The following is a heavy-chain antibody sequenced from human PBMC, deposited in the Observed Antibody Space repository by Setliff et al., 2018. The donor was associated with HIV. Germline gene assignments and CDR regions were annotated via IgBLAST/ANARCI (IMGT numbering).Heavy chain of an antibody. V-gene: IGHV3-7*03. CDR2: INRDGTEK. CDR3: ARDSGVATIRKSALDY. CDR1: GFTFSYYW. J-gene: IGHJ4*02. D-gene: IGHD5-12*01. Sequence: PGGSLRLSCAASGFTFSYYWMTWVRQAPGKGLEWVAQINRDGTEKYYVDSVKGRFTISRDNAKNSLYLQMNSLRAEDTALYYCARDSGVATIRKSALDYWGQGTLVTVSS.